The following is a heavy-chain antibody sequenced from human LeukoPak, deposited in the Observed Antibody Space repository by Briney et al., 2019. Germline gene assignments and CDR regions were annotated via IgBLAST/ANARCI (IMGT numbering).Heavy chain of an antibody. CDR1: GFTFITYE. CDR3: SRDGPGYSFDY. D-gene: IGHD5-18*01. J-gene: IGHJ4*02. CDR2: IGTGGKTK. Sequence: GGSLRLSCAASGFTFITYEMHWVRQAPGKGLEWVSSIGTGGKTKYYADSVKGRFTISRDNARNSLDLQMNSLRAEDTAVYYCSRDGPGYSFDYWGQGTLVTASS. V-gene: IGHV3-48*03.